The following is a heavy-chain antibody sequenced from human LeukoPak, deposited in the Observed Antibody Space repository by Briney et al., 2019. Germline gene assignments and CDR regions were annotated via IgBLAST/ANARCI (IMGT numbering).Heavy chain of an antibody. D-gene: IGHD6-13*01. J-gene: IGHJ6*03. CDR2: INWNGGST. CDR3: ARGAYSSSWYSHYYYYYMDV. CDR1: GFTFDDYG. V-gene: IGHV3-20*04. Sequence: GGSLRLSCAASGFTFDDYGMSWVRQAPGKGLEWVSGINWNGGSTGYADSVKGRFTISRDNAKNSLYLQMNSLRAEDTAVYYCARGAYSSSWYSHYYYYYMDVWGKGTTVTISS.